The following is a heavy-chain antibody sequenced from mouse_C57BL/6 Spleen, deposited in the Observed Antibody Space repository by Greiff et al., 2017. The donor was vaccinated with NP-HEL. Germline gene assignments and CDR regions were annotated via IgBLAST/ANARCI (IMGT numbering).Heavy chain of an antibody. CDR3: ARGGGLDGDAWFAY. CDR1: GYTFTSYW. CDR2: IDPSDSET. J-gene: IGHJ3*01. V-gene: IGHV1-52*01. Sequence: VQLQQPGAELVRPGSSVKLSCKASGYTFTSYWMHWVKQRPIQGLEWIGNIDPSDSETHYNQKFKDKATLTVDKSSSTAYMQLSSLTSEDSAVYDCARGGGLDGDAWFAYWGQGTLVTVSA. D-gene: IGHD3-3*01.